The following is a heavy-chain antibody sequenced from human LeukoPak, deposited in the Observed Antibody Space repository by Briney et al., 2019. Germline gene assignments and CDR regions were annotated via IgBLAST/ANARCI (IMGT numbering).Heavy chain of an antibody. D-gene: IGHD5-12*01. CDR1: GGSISGYF. CDR3: ARGTEKTRISGYYSFDH. J-gene: IGHJ4*02. Sequence: PSETLSLTCTVSGGSISGYFWTWIRQPAGKELEWNGRVYTSGTTYYNPSLESRVTISLDTFNNQFSLRVTSVTAADTAIYYCARGTEKTRISGYYSFDHWGRGLLVTVSS. V-gene: IGHV4-4*07. CDR2: VYTSGTT.